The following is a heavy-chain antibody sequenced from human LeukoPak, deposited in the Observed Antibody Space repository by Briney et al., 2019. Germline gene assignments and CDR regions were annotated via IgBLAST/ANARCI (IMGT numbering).Heavy chain of an antibody. Sequence: SVKVSCKASGGTFSSYAISWVRQAPGQGLEWMGRIIPILGIANYAQKFQGRVTITADKSTSTAYMELSSLRSEDTAVYYCARAEWELLPFDYWGQGTLVTVSS. V-gene: IGHV1-69*04. CDR3: ARAEWELLPFDY. D-gene: IGHD1-26*01. J-gene: IGHJ4*02. CDR1: GGTFSSYA. CDR2: IIPILGIA.